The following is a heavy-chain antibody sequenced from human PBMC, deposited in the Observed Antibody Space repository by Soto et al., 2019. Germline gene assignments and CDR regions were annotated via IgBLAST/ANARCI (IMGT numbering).Heavy chain of an antibody. CDR3: AREIFHSSSWYTNASTLGNFDY. CDR2: ISAYNGNT. J-gene: IGHJ4*02. V-gene: IGHV1-18*01. Sequence: ASVKVSCKASGYTFTSYGISWVRQAPGQGLEWMGWISAYNGNTNYAQKLQGRVTMTTDTSTSTAYMELRSLRSDDTAVYYCAREIFHSSSWYTNASTLGNFDYWGQGTLVTVSS. D-gene: IGHD6-13*01. CDR1: GYTFTSYG.